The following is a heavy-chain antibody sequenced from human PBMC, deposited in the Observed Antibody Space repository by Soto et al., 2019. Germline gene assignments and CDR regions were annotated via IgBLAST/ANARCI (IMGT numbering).Heavy chain of an antibody. CDR2: SNAGNGNT. V-gene: IGHV1-3*02. CDR3: ARGRPYGMDV. J-gene: IGHJ6*02. CDR1: GGTFSSYA. Sequence: ASVKVSCKASGGTFSSYAISWVRQAPGQRLEWMGWSNAGNGNTKYSQEFQGRVTITRDTSTSTAYMELSSLRSEDMGVYYCARGRPYGMDVWGQGTTVTVSS.